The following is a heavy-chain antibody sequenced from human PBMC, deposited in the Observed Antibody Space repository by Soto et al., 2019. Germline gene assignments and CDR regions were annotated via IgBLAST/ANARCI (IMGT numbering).Heavy chain of an antibody. Sequence: GESLKISCAASGFTFSSYAMSWVRQAPGKGLEWVSAISGSGGSTYYADSVKGRFTISRDNSKNTLYLQMNSLRAEDTAVYYCAKGYTWIQLFPFDYWGQGTLVTVSS. J-gene: IGHJ4*02. V-gene: IGHV3-23*01. D-gene: IGHD5-18*01. CDR3: AKGYTWIQLFPFDY. CDR1: GFTFSSYA. CDR2: ISGSGGST.